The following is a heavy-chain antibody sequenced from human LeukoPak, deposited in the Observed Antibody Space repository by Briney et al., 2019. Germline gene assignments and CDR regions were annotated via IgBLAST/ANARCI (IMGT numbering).Heavy chain of an antibody. Sequence: PSQTLSLTCAVSGGSISSGSYYWSWIRQPAGKGLEWIGRIYTSGSTNYNPSLKSRVTISVDTSKNQFSLKLSSVTAADTAVYYCARDGLAAASPWGQGTLVTVSS. J-gene: IGHJ5*02. V-gene: IGHV4-61*02. D-gene: IGHD6-13*01. CDR2: IYTSGST. CDR3: ARDGLAAASP. CDR1: GGSISSGSYY.